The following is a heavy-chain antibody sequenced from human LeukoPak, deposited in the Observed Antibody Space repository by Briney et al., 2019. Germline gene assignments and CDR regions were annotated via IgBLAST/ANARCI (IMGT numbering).Heavy chain of an antibody. CDR1: GFTFSSSW. Sequence: GVSLRLSCAASGFTFSSSWMIWVRQAPGKGLEWVASINEDGRETYYVDSVRGRFTVSRDNPAQSLHGQKNSLRVEETVVYYCARDSGRLRLGYWGQGVLVNVSS. V-gene: IGHV3-7*01. CDR2: INEDGRET. CDR3: ARDSGRLRLGY. J-gene: IGHJ4*02. D-gene: IGHD6-19*01.